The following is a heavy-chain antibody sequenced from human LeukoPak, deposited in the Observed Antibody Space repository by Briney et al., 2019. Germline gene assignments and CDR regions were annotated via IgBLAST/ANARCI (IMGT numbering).Heavy chain of an antibody. CDR2: IYYSGST. V-gene: IGHV4-39*02. Sequence: TETLSLTCTVSGGSISSSSYYWGWIRQPPGKGLEWIGSIYYSGSTYYNPSLKSRVTISVDTSKNQFSLKLSSVTAADTAVYYCAKDPTSGGSYCDYWGQGTLVTVSS. J-gene: IGHJ4*02. D-gene: IGHD2-15*01. CDR3: AKDPTSGGSYCDY. CDR1: GGSISSSSYY.